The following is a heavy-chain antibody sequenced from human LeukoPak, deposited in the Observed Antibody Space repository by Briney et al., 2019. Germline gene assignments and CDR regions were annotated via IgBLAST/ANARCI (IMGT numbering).Heavy chain of an antibody. V-gene: IGHV1-18*01. CDR3: ASQNGGYSYGKYYYYGMDV. CDR2: ISAYNGNT. D-gene: IGHD5-18*01. J-gene: IGHJ6*02. Sequence: GASVKVSCKASGYTFTSYGISWVRQAPGQGLEWMGWISAYNGNTNYAQKLQGRVTMTTDTSTSTAYMELRSLRSDDTAVYYCASQNGGYSYGKYYYYGMDVWGQGTTVTVSS. CDR1: GYTFTSYG.